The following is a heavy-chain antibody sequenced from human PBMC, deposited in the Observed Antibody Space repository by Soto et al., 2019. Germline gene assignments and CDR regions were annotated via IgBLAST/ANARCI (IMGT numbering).Heavy chain of an antibody. CDR2: IYYSGST. V-gene: IGHV4-31*03. CDR3: AREVSSGYGGDWFDP. Sequence: PSETLSLTCTVSGGSISSGGYYWSWIRQHPGKGLEWIGYIYYSGSTYYNASLKSRVTISVDTSKNQFSLKLSSVTAADTAVYCCAREVSSGYGGDWFDPWGQGTLVTVSS. D-gene: IGHD5-12*01. CDR1: GGSISSGGYY. J-gene: IGHJ5*02.